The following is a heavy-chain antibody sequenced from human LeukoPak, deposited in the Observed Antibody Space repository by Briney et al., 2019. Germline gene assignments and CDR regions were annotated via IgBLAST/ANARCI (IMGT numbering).Heavy chain of an antibody. CDR1: GGTFSSYA. Sequence: ASVKVSCKASGGTFSSYAISWVRQAPGQGLEWMGGIIPIFGTANYAQKSQGRVTITTDESTSTAYMELSSLRSEDTAVYYCASEVAAAGTLIFDYWGQGTLVTVSS. V-gene: IGHV1-69*05. D-gene: IGHD6-13*01. CDR3: ASEVAAAGTLIFDY. CDR2: IIPIFGTA. J-gene: IGHJ4*02.